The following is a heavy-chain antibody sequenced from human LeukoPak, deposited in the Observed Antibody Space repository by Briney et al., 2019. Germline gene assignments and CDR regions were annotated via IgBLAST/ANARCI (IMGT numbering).Heavy chain of an antibody. CDR1: GFTFSSYG. CDR2: IRYDGSIK. J-gene: IGHJ4*02. CDR3: AKAELGVDTFFDY. V-gene: IGHV3-30*02. Sequence: QTGGSLRLSCAASGFTFSSYGMHWVRQAPGKGLDWVAFIRYDGSIKDHADSVQGRFTISRDNSKRTLFLQMNSLRAEDTAFYYCAKAELGVDTFFDYWGQGTLATVSS. D-gene: IGHD3-3*01.